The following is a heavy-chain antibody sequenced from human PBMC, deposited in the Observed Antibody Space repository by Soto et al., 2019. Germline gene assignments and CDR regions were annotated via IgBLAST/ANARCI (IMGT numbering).Heavy chain of an antibody. CDR2: LNPDTGNT. CDR1: GFTFSDNL. D-gene: IGHD5-18*01. J-gene: IGHJ3*01. CDR3: AIDIQGVGPRANDAFDV. Sequence: QVQLVQSGAELKKPGASVNISCTASGFTFSDNLINWVRQVPGQGLEWMGWLNPDTGNTRDSETFQGRVTISRHPASSITYSELSGLENEDTAVYYWAIDIQGVGPRANDAFDVWGQGTMITVSS. V-gene: IGHV1-3*01.